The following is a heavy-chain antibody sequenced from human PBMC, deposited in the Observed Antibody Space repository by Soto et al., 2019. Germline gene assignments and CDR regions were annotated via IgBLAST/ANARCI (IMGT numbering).Heavy chain of an antibody. CDR2: ISGSGGST. J-gene: IGHJ4*02. V-gene: IGHV3-23*01. Sequence: EVQLLESGGGLVQPGGSLRLSCAASGFTFSSYAMRWVRQAPVKGLEWVSAISGSGGSTYYADSVKGRFTISRDNSKNTLYLQMSSLRAEDTGVYYCARRGGGSYYDYWGQGTLVTVSS. CDR3: ARRGGGSYYDY. CDR1: GFTFSSYA. D-gene: IGHD1-26*01.